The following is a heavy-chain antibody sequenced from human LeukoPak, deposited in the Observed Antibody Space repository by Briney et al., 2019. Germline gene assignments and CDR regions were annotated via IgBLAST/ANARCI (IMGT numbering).Heavy chain of an antibody. CDR3: AKDIGAAAGLDY. J-gene: IGHJ4*02. Sequence: TGGSLRLSCAASGFTFSTYWMGWVRQAPGKGLEWVANIKQDGSEKYYVDSVKGRFTVSRDNAKNSLYLQMNSLRAEDTALYYCAKDIGAAAGLDYWGQGTLVTVSS. V-gene: IGHV3-7*03. D-gene: IGHD6-13*01. CDR2: IKQDGSEK. CDR1: GFTFSTYW.